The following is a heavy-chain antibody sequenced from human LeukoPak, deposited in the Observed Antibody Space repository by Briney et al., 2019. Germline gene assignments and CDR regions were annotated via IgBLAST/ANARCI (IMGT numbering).Heavy chain of an antibody. CDR3: ARPGSASWYEEIDF. Sequence: PGGSLRLSCAASGFTFSSYGMHWVRQAPGKGLEWVSLMRYDGSNRYYTDSVKGRFTISRDNYKNTLYLQMDRLRLDDTAVYYCARPGSASWYEEIDFWGQGTLVTVSS. CDR1: GFTFSSYG. J-gene: IGHJ4*02. CDR2: MRYDGSNR. V-gene: IGHV3-30*19. D-gene: IGHD6-13*01.